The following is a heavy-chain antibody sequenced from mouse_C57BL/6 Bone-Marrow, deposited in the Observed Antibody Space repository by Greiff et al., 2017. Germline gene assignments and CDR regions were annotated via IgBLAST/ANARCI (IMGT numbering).Heavy chain of an antibody. CDR1: GFSLTSYG. CDR2: IWSGGSS. CDR3: ARNVYYGPYDFDY. D-gene: IGHD2-1*01. J-gene: IGHJ2*01. Sequence: QVQLQQSGPGLVQPSQSLSITCTVSGFSLTSYGVHWVRQSPGKGLAWLGVIWSGGSSAYNAAFISRLSISKDHSKRQVFFKMNSMQADDTAIYYCARNVYYGPYDFDYWGQGTTLTVSS. V-gene: IGHV2-2*01.